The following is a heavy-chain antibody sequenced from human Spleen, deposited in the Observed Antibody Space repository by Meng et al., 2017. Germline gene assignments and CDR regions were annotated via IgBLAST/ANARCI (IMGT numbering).Heavy chain of an antibody. D-gene: IGHD6-13*01. CDR1: GFTFNNYQ. CDR3: TRATGLAVAGIDAFDI. CDR2: ISSRGSTM. J-gene: IGHJ3*02. Sequence: GGSLRLSCAASGFTFNNYQMNWVRQVAGKGLAWISYISSRGSTMYYADSVRGRFTISRDNAKNSLYLQMNSLRAEDTALYYCTRATGLAVAGIDAFDIWGQGTMVTVSS. V-gene: IGHV3-48*03.